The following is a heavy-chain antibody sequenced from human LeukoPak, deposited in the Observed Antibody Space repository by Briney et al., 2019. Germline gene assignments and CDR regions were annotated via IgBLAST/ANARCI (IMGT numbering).Heavy chain of an antibody. V-gene: IGHV3-33*01. J-gene: IGHJ5*02. Sequence: SGGSLRLSCAASGLTFSSYGMHWVRQAPGKGLEWVAVIWYDGSNKYYADSVKGRFTISRDNSKNTLYLQMNSLRAEDTAVYYCAREIGGTYNWFDPWGQGTLVTVSS. D-gene: IGHD1-1*01. CDR3: AREIGGTYNWFDP. CDR2: IWYDGSNK. CDR1: GLTFSSYG.